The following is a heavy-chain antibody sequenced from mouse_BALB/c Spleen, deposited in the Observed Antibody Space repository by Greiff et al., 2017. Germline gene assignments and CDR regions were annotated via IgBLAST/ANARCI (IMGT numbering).Heavy chain of an antibody. CDR3: TYGNLDY. CDR2: IYPGNVNT. Sequence: VKLQESGPELVKPGASVRISCKASGYTFTSYYIHWVKQRPGQGLEWIGWIYPGNVNTKYNEKFKGKATLTADKSSSTAYMQLSSPTSEDSAVYYCTYGNLDYWGQGTTLTVSS. D-gene: IGHD2-1*01. V-gene: IGHV1S56*01. J-gene: IGHJ2*01. CDR1: GYTFTSYY.